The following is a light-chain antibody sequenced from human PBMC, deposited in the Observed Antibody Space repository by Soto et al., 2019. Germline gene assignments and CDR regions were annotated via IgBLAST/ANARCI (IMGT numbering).Light chain of an antibody. CDR1: TGAVTSGYY. V-gene: IGLV7-43*01. Sequence: QTVVTQEPSLTVSPGGTVTLTCASSTGAVTSGYYPNWFQQKPGQAPRALIYDTSNKLSWTPARFSGSLLGGKAALTLSGAQPEDEADYYCLLLYSGGRVFGGGTKLTVL. CDR3: LLLYSGGRV. CDR2: DTS. J-gene: IGLJ2*01.